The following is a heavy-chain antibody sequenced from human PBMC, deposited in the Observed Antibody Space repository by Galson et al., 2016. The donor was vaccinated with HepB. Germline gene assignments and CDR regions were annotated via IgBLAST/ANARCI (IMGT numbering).Heavy chain of an antibody. CDR3: AKVYLPPPNDAYDV. CDR2: TKDKANSYTT. CDR1: GFTFSDHY. J-gene: IGHJ3*01. V-gene: IGHV3-72*01. Sequence: SLRLSCAASGFTFSDHYMDWVRQAPGKGLEWIGRTKDKANSYTTEYAASVKGRFTISRDDSKNMLYLQMNSLRSEDTAVYYCAKVYLPPPNDAYDVWGQGTLVTVSS. D-gene: IGHD2-8*01.